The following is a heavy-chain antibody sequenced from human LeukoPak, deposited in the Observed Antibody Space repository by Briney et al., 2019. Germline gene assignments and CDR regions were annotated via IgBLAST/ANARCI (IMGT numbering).Heavy chain of an antibody. CDR1: GFTFSSHG. D-gene: IGHD4-17*01. J-gene: IGHJ4*02. CDR2: ISYDGSNK. V-gene: IGHV3-30*18. Sequence: GGSLRLSCAASGFTFSSHGMHWVRQAPGKGLEWVAVISYDGSNKYYADSVKGRFTISRDNSKNTLYLQMNSLRAEDTAVYYCAKDLPEYTVTAPVDYWGQGTLVTVSS. CDR3: AKDLPEYTVTAPVDY.